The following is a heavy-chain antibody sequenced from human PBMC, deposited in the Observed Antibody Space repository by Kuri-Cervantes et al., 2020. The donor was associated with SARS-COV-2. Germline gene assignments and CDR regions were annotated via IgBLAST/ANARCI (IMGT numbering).Heavy chain of an antibody. CDR3: ARAGYSSSWAPGAFDY. Sequence: SVKVSCKASGGTFSSHSITWVRQAPGQGLEWMGRIIPLLGTINHAQKFQGRVTITADKSTSTAYMELSSLRSDDTAVYYCARAGYSSSWAPGAFDYWGQGTLVTVSS. CDR2: IIPLLGTI. D-gene: IGHD6-13*01. CDR1: GGTFSSHS. J-gene: IGHJ4*02. V-gene: IGHV1-69*08.